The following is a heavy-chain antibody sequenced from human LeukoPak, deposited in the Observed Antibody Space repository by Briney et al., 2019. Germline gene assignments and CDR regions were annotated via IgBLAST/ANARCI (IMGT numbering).Heavy chain of an antibody. CDR2: INPNSGGT. CDR3: ARDLEETYYEFAAFDI. J-gene: IGHJ3*02. Sequence: ASVKVSCKASGYTFTAYYMHWVRQAPGQGLEWMGWINPNSGGTNFPQQFQGRVTMTRDTSTSTAYMELRSLRSDDTAVYYCARDLEETYYEFAAFDIWGQGTMVTVSS. V-gene: IGHV1-2*02. D-gene: IGHD1-26*01. CDR1: GYTFTAYY.